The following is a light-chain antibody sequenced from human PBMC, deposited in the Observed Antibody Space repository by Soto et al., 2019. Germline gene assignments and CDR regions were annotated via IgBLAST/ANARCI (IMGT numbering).Light chain of an antibody. CDR2: EVN. J-gene: IGLJ2*01. V-gene: IGLV2-8*01. CDR1: TSDVGGYNY. CDR3: SSYPGSKNFIL. Sequence: QSVLTQPPSASGSPGQSVTISCTGTTSDVGGYNYVSWYQLHPGKVPKLIISEVNKRPSGVPDRFSGSKSGSTASLTVSGLQAEDEADYFCSSYPGSKNFILFGGGTKVTVL.